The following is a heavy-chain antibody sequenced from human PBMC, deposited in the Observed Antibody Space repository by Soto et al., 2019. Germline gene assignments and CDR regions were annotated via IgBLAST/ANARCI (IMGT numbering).Heavy chain of an antibody. CDR3: ARDGLRFDGYNSWSLDL. V-gene: IGHV1-69*13. CDR1: GGTFSSYA. Sequence: SVKVSCKASGGTFSSYAISWVRQAPGQGLEWMGGIIPIFGTANYAQKFQGRVTITADESTSTAYMELSSLRSGDTAVYYCARDGLRFDGYNSWSLDLCGRGTMVTVYS. D-gene: IGHD5-12*01. CDR2: IIPIFGTA. J-gene: IGHJ2*01.